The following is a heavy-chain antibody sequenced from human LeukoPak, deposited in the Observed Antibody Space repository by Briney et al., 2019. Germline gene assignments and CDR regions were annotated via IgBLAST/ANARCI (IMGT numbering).Heavy chain of an antibody. D-gene: IGHD5-24*01. J-gene: IGHJ4*02. V-gene: IGHV4-59*01. Sequence: PSETLSLTCTVSGGSISSYYWSWIRQPPGKGLEWIGYIYYSGTTNYNPSLKSRVAISVDTSKNQFSLKLTSVTDADTAVYYCVRDKGDVNRASSERFDYWGQGTLVTVSS. CDR3: VRDKGDVNRASSERFDY. CDR1: GGSISSYY. CDR2: IYYSGTT.